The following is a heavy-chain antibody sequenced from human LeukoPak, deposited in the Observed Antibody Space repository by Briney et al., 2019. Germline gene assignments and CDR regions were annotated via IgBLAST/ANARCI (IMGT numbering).Heavy chain of an antibody. CDR1: GFTFSIYA. V-gene: IGHV3-23*01. CDR2: VSDSGGST. J-gene: IGHJ4*02. Sequence: GGSLRLSCAASGFTFSIYAMSWVRQATGKGLEGVSGVSDSGGSTYYADSVKGRFTISRDNSKNTLYLQMNSLRAEDTAVYYCAKQVGYSYGHIDYWGQGTLVTVSS. D-gene: IGHD5-18*01. CDR3: AKQVGYSYGHIDY.